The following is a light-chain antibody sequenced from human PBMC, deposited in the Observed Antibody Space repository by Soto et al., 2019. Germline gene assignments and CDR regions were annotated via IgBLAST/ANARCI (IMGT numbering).Light chain of an antibody. J-gene: IGLJ1*01. CDR2: RNN. Sequence: SVLSQPPSASGTPVQRVTISCSGSSSNIGSNYVYWYQQLPGTAPKLLIYRNNKRPSGVPDRFSGSKSGTSASLAISGLRSEDEADYYCAAWDDSLSVLYVFGTGTKVPVL. CDR3: AAWDDSLSVLYV. V-gene: IGLV1-47*01. CDR1: SSNIGSNY.